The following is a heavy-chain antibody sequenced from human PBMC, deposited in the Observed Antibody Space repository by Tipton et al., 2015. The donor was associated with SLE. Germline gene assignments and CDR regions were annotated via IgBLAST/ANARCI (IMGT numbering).Heavy chain of an antibody. CDR1: GDSVSTNSAA. J-gene: IGHJ4*02. D-gene: IGHD2-2*01. Sequence: GLVKPSQTLSLTCAISGDSVSTNSAAWTWIRQSPSRGLEWLGRTYYRSKWYGDYAVSVKSRITINPDTSKNQFSLQLNSVTPEDTAVYYYARVWGTGSRGVDYWGQGTLVTVSS. CDR2: TYYRSKWYG. V-gene: IGHV6-1*01. CDR3: ARVWGTGSRGVDY.